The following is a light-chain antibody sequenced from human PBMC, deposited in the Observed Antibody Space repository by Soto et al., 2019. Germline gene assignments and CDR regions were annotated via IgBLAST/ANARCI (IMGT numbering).Light chain of an antibody. CDR1: QSVSSY. V-gene: IGKV3-11*01. CDR3: QQRSNCPPYT. J-gene: IGKJ2*01. CDR2: DAS. Sequence: EIVLTQSPATLSLSPRERATLSCRASQSVSSYLAWYQQKPGQAPRLLIYDASNRATVIPARFSGSGSGTYFTLNISSLEPEDFAVYYCQQRSNCPPYTFGQGTKLEIK.